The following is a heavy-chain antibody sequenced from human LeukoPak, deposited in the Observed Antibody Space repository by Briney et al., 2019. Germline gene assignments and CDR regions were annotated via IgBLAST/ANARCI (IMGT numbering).Heavy chain of an antibody. J-gene: IGHJ4*02. CDR1: GFTFSSYS. CDR2: ISSSSSYI. V-gene: IGHV3-21*01. D-gene: IGHD6-19*01. CDR3: ARGPGIAVAGISR. Sequence: GGSLRLSCTASGFTFSSYSMNWVRQAPGKGLEWVSSISSSSSYIYYADSVKGRFTISRDNAKNSLYLQMNSLRAEDTAVYYCARGPGIAVAGISRWGQGTLVTVSS.